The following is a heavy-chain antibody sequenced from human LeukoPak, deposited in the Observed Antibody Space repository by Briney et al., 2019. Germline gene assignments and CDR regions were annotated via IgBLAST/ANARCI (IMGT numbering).Heavy chain of an antibody. CDR2: ISYDGSNK. V-gene: IGHV3-30*03. J-gene: IGHJ4*02. D-gene: IGHD6-13*01. CDR3: ADPEGSSWSTIDY. CDR1: GFTFSNYG. Sequence: GGSLRLSCAASGFTFSNYGMHWVRQAPGKGLEWVAVISYDGSNKYYADSVKGRFTISRDNSKNTLYLQMNSLRAEDTAVYYCADPEGSSWSTIDYWGQGTLVTVSS.